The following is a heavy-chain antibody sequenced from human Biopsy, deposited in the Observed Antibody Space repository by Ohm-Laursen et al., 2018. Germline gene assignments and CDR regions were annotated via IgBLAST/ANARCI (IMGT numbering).Heavy chain of an antibody. D-gene: IGHD3-10*01. Sequence: ASVKASCKASGYTFTSCEINWVRQATGQGLEWMGWMNPDSGNTGYAQNFQGRATMTRNTSISTAYMELSSLKSEDTAVYFCARADPPLFYYGSGSSNWFDPWGQGTLVTVSS. CDR3: ARADPPLFYYGSGSSNWFDP. CDR1: GYTFTSCE. V-gene: IGHV1-8*01. J-gene: IGHJ5*02. CDR2: MNPDSGNT.